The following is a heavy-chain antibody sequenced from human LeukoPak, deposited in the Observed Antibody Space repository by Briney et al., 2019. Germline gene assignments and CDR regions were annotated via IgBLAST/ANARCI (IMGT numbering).Heavy chain of an antibody. CDR2: ISPDGSSA. Sequence: GGSLRLSCAASGFSFSSYWMHWVRQAPGKGLVWVARISPDGSSALSADSVRGRFTISSDNADNTLYLQLNSLRAEDTAVYYCARVSFCPRCHFDYWGQGTLVTVSS. D-gene: IGHD2/OR15-2a*01. V-gene: IGHV3-74*03. CDR3: ARVSFCPRCHFDY. CDR1: GFSFSSYW. J-gene: IGHJ4*02.